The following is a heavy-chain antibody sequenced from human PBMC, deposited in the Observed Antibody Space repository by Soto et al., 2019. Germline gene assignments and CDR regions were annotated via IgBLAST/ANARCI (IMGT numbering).Heavy chain of an antibody. CDR1: GFTFSSYW. CDR3: ASSLLTPFDY. Sequence: GALRLSCAASGFTFSSYWMSWVRQAPGKGLGWVSSINSDGSSTCYADSVKGRFTISRDNAKNTLYLQMNSLRAEDTAVYYCASSLLTPFDYWGQGTLVTVSS. D-gene: IGHD7-27*01. V-gene: IGHV3-74*01. CDR2: INSDGSST. J-gene: IGHJ4*02.